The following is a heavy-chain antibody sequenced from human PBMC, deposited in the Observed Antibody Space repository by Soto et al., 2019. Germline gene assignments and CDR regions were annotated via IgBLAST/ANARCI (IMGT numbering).Heavy chain of an antibody. D-gene: IGHD2-15*01. CDR1: GFTFSSYE. J-gene: IGHJ4*01. CDR2: ISSSGSTI. V-gene: IGHV3-48*03. CDR3: PRRXVPVPSYDVVVVAATPGYFDY. Sequence: PGGSLRLSCAASGFTFSSYEMNWVRQAPGKGLEWVSYISSSGSTIYYADSVKGRFTISRDNAKNSLYLQMNSLRAEDTAVYYCPRRXVPVPSYDVVVVAATPGYFDYWGHGTLVTVSS.